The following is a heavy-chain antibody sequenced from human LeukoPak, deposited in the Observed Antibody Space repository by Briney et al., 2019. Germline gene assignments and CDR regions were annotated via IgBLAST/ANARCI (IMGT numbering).Heavy chain of an antibody. Sequence: SETLSLTCTVSGGSVSSGSYYWSWIRQPPGKGLEWIGYIYYSGSTNYNPSLKSRVTISVDTSKNQFSLKLSSVTAADTAVYYCAREHRGYFDYWGQGTLVTVSS. D-gene: IGHD1-14*01. J-gene: IGHJ4*02. CDR3: AREHRGYFDY. CDR2: IYYSGST. CDR1: GGSVSSGSYY. V-gene: IGHV4-61*01.